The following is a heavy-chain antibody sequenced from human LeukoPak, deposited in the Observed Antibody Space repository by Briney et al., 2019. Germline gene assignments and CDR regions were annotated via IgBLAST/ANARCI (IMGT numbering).Heavy chain of an antibody. CDR3: ARSRDGYNYLDY. J-gene: IGHJ4*02. D-gene: IGHD5-24*01. Sequence: SVKVSCKASGGTFSSYAISWVRQAPGQGLDWMGGIIPIFGTANYAQKFQGRVTITTDESTSTAYMELSSLRSEDTAVYYCARSRDGYNYLDYWGQGTLVTVSS. CDR2: IIPIFGTA. CDR1: GGTFSSYA. V-gene: IGHV1-69*05.